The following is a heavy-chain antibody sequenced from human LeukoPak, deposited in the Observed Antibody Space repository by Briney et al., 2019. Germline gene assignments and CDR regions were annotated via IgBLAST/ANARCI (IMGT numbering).Heavy chain of an antibody. D-gene: IGHD1-26*01. CDR1: GFTFSTYA. CDR2: ISGSGGGT. V-gene: IGHV3-23*01. J-gene: IGHJ6*03. Sequence: GGSLRLSCAASGFTFSTYAMSWVRQAAGKGLEWVSLISGSGGGTYYADSVKGRFTISRDNSKNTLYLQLNSLRVEDTAEYYCAKNRGAGSHYYYHMNVWGKGTTVTVSS. CDR3: AKNRGAGSHYYYHMNV.